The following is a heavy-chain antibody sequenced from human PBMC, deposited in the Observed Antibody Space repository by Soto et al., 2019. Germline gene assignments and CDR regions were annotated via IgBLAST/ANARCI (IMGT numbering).Heavy chain of an antibody. CDR2: ISSNGGST. D-gene: IGHD3-22*01. CDR3: ARDSRYYDSSGSYFDY. J-gene: IGHJ4*02. CDR1: GFTFSSYA. Sequence: PGGSLRLSCAASGFTFSSYAMHWVRQAPGKGLEYVSAISSNGGSTYYANSVKGRFTISRDNSKNTLYLQMGSLRAEDMAVYYCARDSRYYDSSGSYFDYWGQGTLVTVSS. V-gene: IGHV3-64*01.